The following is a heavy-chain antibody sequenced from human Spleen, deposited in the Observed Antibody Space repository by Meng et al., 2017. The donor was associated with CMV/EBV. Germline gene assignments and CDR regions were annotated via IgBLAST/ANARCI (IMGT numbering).Heavy chain of an antibody. CDR2: INPNSGGT. CDR3: ARALQLSSPNYYDSSGYYFDLDYFDY. CDR1: GYTFTGYY. Sequence: ASVKVSCKASGYTFTGYYMHWVRQAPGQGPEWMGWINPNSGGTYYSHKFQGRVTMTLDTSISTAYMDLTRLRSDDTAVYYCARALQLSSPNYYDSSGYYFDLDYFDYWGQGTLVTVSS. J-gene: IGHJ4*02. D-gene: IGHD3-22*01. V-gene: IGHV1-2*02.